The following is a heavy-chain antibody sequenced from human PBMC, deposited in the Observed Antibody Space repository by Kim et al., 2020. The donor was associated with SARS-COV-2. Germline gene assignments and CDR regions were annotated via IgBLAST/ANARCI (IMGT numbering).Heavy chain of an antibody. D-gene: IGHD3-16*01. V-gene: IGHV1-18*01. Sequence: ASVKVSCKASGYMFVKYGIVWVRQVPGQGPECLGWISPYNDNTNYAQRFRGRVTMTTETATNTAYMELRNLRSDDTAMYYCARGGREGHTRGEDYFDSWGQGTQVTVSP. CDR3: ARGGREGHTRGEDYFDS. J-gene: IGHJ4*02. CDR1: GYMFVKYG. CDR2: ISPYNDNT.